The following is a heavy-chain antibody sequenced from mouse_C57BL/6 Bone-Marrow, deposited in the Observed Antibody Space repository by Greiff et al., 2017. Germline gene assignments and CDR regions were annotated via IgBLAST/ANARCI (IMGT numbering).Heavy chain of an antibody. CDR1: GYTFTSYW. CDR2: IHPSDSDT. Sequence: QVQLQQPGAELVKPGASVKVSCKASGYTFTSYWMHWVKQRPGQGLEWIGRIHPSDSDTNYNQKFKGKATLTVDKSSSTAYMQLSSLTSEDSAVYYCASIYDGYVNAFYYAMGYWGQGTSVTVSS. J-gene: IGHJ4*01. D-gene: IGHD2-3*01. CDR3: ASIYDGYVNAFYYAMGY. V-gene: IGHV1-74*01.